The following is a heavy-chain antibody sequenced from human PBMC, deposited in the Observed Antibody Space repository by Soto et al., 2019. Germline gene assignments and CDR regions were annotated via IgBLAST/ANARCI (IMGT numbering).Heavy chain of an antibody. J-gene: IGHJ5*02. CDR1: GFTFSDHQ. V-gene: IGHV3-72*01. CDR3: ARVVGAPTGFDP. CDR2: TRNKANSYTT. D-gene: IGHD1-26*01. Sequence: PGGSLRLSCAASGFTFSDHQMDWVRQAPGKGLEWVGRTRNKANSYTTEYAASVKGRFTISRDDSKNSLYLQMNSLKTEDTAVYYGARVVGAPTGFDPWGQGTLVTVP.